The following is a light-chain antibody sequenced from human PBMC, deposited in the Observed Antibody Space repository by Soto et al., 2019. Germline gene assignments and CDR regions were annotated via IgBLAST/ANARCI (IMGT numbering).Light chain of an antibody. Sequence: QSALTQPASVSGSPRQSITITCTETSSDVGGYNYVSWYQQHPGKAPKVLISDVSNRPSGISNRFSGSKSGNTASLTISGLQAEDEADYYCSSYTSIDTWVFRTGTKVTVL. CDR3: SSYTSIDTWV. CDR1: SSDVGGYNY. CDR2: DVS. J-gene: IGLJ1*01. V-gene: IGLV2-14*03.